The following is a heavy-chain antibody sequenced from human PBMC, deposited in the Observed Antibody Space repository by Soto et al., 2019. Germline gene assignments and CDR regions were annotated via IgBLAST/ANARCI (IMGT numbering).Heavy chain of an antibody. Sequence: QVQLVESGGGVVQPGMSLRLSCAVSGFTVSTYGMHWVRQAPGEGLEWVAVISRDGGTKYYADSVKGRFTISRDNSRNTLFLEMNSLRGDDMAVYYCTGEVASGYWGQGTLVTVSS. CDR3: TGEVASGY. J-gene: IGHJ4*02. CDR1: GFTVSTYG. CDR2: ISRDGGTK. D-gene: IGHD2-8*02. V-gene: IGHV3-30*03.